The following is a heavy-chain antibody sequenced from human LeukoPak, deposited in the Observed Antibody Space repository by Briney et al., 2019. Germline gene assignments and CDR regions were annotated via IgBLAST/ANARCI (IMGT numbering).Heavy chain of an antibody. J-gene: IGHJ4*02. D-gene: IGHD4-23*01. CDR2: IYHSGAT. CDR3: ARNGGNSDYDY. CDR1: GGSISSSSSIC. Sequence: SETLSLTCAVSGGSISSSSSICWTWVRQPPGKGLEWIGEIYHSGATNYNPSLKSRVTMLLDKSKNQFSLKLNSVTAADTAVYYCARNGGNSDYDYWGQGTLVTVSS. V-gene: IGHV4-4*02.